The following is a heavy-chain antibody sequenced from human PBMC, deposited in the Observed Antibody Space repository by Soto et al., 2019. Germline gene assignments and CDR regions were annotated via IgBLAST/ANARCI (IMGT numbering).Heavy chain of an antibody. J-gene: IGHJ5*02. CDR1: GCSISSYC. D-gene: IGHD2-2*01. V-gene: IGHV4-4*07. Sequence: XETLSLTCTVAGCSISSYCWSWIRQPAGKGLEWIGRIYTSGSTNYNPSLKSRVTMSVDTSKNQFSLKLSSVTAADTAVYYCARDLWDIVVVPAAIRFDPWGQGSLVTVSS. CDR3: ARDLWDIVVVPAAIRFDP. CDR2: IYTSGST.